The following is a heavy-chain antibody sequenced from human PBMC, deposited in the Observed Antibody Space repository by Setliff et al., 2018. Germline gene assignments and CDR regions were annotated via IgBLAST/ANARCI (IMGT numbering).Heavy chain of an antibody. CDR3: ARGTSGWFPHDY. V-gene: IGHV3-7*03. CDR2: IKKDGSET. D-gene: IGHD6-19*01. J-gene: IGHJ4*02. Sequence: GGSLRLSCATSGFTFDDYGMTWVRQAPGKGLECVANIKKDGSETHYVDSVKGRFIISRDNAKDSLYLQMNSLRGEDTAVYYCARGTSGWFPHDYWGQGTLVTVSS. CDR1: GFTFDDYG.